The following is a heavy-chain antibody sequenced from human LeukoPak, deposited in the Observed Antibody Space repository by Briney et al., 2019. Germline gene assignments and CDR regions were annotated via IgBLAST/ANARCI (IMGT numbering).Heavy chain of an antibody. D-gene: IGHD4-17*01. CDR3: ARAQTTVTINWFDP. J-gene: IGHJ5*02. V-gene: IGHV3-74*01. Sequence: GGSLRLSCAASGFTFSGYWMHWVRQAPGKGLVSVLRINTDGSTTSYADSVKGRFAISRDNTKNTLYLQMNSLRAEDTAVYFCARAQTTVTINWFDPWGQGTLVTVSS. CDR2: INTDGSTT. CDR1: GFTFSGYW.